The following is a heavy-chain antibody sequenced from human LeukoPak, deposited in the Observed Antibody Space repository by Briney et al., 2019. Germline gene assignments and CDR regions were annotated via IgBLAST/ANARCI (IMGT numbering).Heavy chain of an antibody. Sequence: SETLSPTCAVYGGSFSGYYWSWIRQPPGKGLEWIGEINHSGSINYNPSLKSRVTISVDTSKNQFSLKLSSVTAADTAVYYCAAGYSSGRWGQGTLVTVSS. D-gene: IGHD6-19*01. J-gene: IGHJ4*02. V-gene: IGHV4-34*01. CDR3: AAGYSSGR. CDR2: INHSGSI. CDR1: GGSFSGYY.